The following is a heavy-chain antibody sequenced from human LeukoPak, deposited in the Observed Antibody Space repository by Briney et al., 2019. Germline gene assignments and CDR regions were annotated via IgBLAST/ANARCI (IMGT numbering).Heavy chain of an antibody. CDR1: GFTVSNNY. Sequence: GGSLRLSCAASGFTVSNNYMSWVRQAPGKGLEWVSVNSGGTAYYADSVKGRFTISRDNSKNTLYLQMNSLSAEDTAVYYCAKNGDRGAYCSGGTCYPYYYYYMDVWGKGTTVTISS. J-gene: IGHJ6*03. D-gene: IGHD2-15*01. CDR3: AKNGDRGAYCSGGTCYPYYYYYMDV. CDR2: NSGGTA. V-gene: IGHV3-53*01.